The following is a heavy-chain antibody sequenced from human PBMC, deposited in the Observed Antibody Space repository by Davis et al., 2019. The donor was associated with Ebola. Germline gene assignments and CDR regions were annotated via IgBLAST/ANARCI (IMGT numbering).Heavy chain of an antibody. CDR1: GYSFTTYW. J-gene: IGHJ4*02. D-gene: IGHD6-6*01. CDR2: IDPSDSYT. Sequence: GESLKISCKGSGYSFTTYWISWVRQMPGKGLEWMGRIDPSDSYTNYSPSFQGHVTISADKSISTAYLQWSGLKASDTAMYYCARVRNKQLVGSDYWGQGTLVTVSS. CDR3: ARVRNKQLVGSDY. V-gene: IGHV5-10-1*01.